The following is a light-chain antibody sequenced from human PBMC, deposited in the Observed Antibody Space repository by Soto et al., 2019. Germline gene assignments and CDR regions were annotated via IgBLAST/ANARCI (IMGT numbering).Light chain of an antibody. V-gene: IGKV1-27*01. J-gene: IGKJ4*01. CDR2: SAS. CDR3: QKYNSASLT. CDR1: QGISNY. Sequence: QSPHSVCASVGNRDTIPCLGSQGISNYFAWYQQKPAKVPKLLIYSASALQSGVPSRFSGSGSGTDFTLTISSLQPEDVATYYCQKYNSASLTFGRGTKVDI.